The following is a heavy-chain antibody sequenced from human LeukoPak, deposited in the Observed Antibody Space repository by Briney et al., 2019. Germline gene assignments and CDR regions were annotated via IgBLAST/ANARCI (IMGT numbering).Heavy chain of an antibody. V-gene: IGHV3-21*01. CDR2: ISSSSSYI. Sequence: GGSLRLSCAASGFTFSSYSMNWVSQAPGKGLEWVSSISSSSSYIYYADSVKGRFTISRDNAKNSLYLQMNSLRAEDTAVYYCARDLGFMGGYYPHFGYWGQGTLVTVSS. J-gene: IGHJ4*02. CDR3: ARDLGFMGGYYPHFGY. CDR1: GFTFSSYS. D-gene: IGHD3-22*01.